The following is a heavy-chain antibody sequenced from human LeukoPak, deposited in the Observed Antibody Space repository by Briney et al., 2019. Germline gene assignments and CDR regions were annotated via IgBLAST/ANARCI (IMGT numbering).Heavy chain of an antibody. D-gene: IGHD6-13*01. Sequence: SETLSLTCTVSGGSISSYYWSWIRQPPGKGLEWIGYIYYSGSTNYNPSLKSRVTISVDTSKNQFSLKLSSVTAADTAVYYCARGPYSRVPTAWFDPWGQGTLVTVSS. CDR3: ARGPYSRVPTAWFDP. V-gene: IGHV4-59*08. CDR2: IYYSGST. CDR1: GGSISSYY. J-gene: IGHJ5*02.